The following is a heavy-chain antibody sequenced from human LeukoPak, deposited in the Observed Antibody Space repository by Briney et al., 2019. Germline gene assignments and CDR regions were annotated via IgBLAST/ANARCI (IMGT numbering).Heavy chain of an antibody. CDR3: ARGSLLHYYDSSGYPQIPDY. V-gene: IGHV1-18*01. CDR1: GYTFTSYD. D-gene: IGHD3-22*01. CDR2: ISAYNGNT. J-gene: IGHJ4*02. Sequence: ASVKVSCKASGYTFTSYDISWVRQAPGQGLEWMGWISAYNGNTNYAQKLQGRVTMTTDTSTSTAYMELRSLRSDDTAVYYCARGSLLHYYDSSGYPQIPDYWGQGTLVTVSS.